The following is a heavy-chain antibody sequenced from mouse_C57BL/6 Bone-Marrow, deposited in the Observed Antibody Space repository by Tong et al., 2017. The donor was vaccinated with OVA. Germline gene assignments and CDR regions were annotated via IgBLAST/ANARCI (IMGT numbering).Heavy chain of an antibody. J-gene: IGHJ1*03. CDR2: IYYSGTI. D-gene: IGHD1-1*01. CDR1: GISITTGNYR. Sequence: EVQLQESGPGLVKPSQTVFLTCTVTGISITTGNYRWSWIRQFPGNKLEWIGYIYYSGTITYNPSPTSRTTITRDTPKNQFFLEMNSLTAEDTATYYCAREDYYGSSYPYWYFDVWGTGTTVTVSS. CDR3: AREDYYGSSYPYWYFDV. V-gene: IGHV3-5*01.